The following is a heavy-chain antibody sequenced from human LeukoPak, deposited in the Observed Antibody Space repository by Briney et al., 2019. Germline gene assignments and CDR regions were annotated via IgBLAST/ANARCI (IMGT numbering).Heavy chain of an antibody. CDR3: ARHGGDCSSTICSYPFDY. Sequence: GESLKISCKGSGYSFINYWIGWVRQMPGKGLEWMGIIYPGDSVTRYSPSFQGQVTISADKSISTAYLQWSSLKASDTAMYYCARHGGDCSSTICSYPFDYWGQGTLVTVSS. CDR2: IYPGDSVT. D-gene: IGHD2-2*01. J-gene: IGHJ4*02. CDR1: GYSFINYW. V-gene: IGHV5-51*01.